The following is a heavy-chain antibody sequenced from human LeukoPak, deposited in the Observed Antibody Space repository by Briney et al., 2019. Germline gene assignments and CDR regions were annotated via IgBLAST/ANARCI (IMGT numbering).Heavy chain of an antibody. D-gene: IGHD3-22*01. CDR2: ISAYNGNT. CDR1: GYTFTSYG. CDR3: ARGRYYYDSSGFDP. Sequence: ASVKVSCKASGYTFTSYGISWVRQAPGQGLEWMGWISAYNGNTNYAQKLQGRVAMTTDTSTSTAYMELRSLRSDDTAVYYCARGRYYYDSSGFDPWGQGTLVTVSS. J-gene: IGHJ5*02. V-gene: IGHV1-18*01.